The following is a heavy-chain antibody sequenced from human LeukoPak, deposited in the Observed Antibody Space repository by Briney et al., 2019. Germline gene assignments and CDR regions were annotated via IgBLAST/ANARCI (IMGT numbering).Heavy chain of an antibody. V-gene: IGHV3-21*04. Sequence: PGGSLRLSCAASGFTFSSYGMGWVRQAPGKGLEWVSYISSTSSYIYYADSVKGRFTISRDNAKNSLYLQMNSLRAEDTAVYYCARDGMVRGVMEYYFDYRGQGTLVTVSS. CDR2: ISSTSSYI. D-gene: IGHD3-10*01. J-gene: IGHJ4*02. CDR1: GFTFSSYG. CDR3: ARDGMVRGVMEYYFDY.